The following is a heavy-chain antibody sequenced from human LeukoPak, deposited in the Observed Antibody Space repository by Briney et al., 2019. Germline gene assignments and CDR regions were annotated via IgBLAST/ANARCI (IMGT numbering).Heavy chain of an antibody. CDR3: ANLIQLESFFDY. D-gene: IGHD5-18*01. V-gene: IGHV3-23*01. Sequence: TGGSLRLSCAASGFTFSSYAMSWVRQAPGKGLEWVSAISGSGGSTYYADSVKGRFTISRDNSKNTLYLQMNSLRAEDTAVYYCANLIQLESFFDYWGQGTLVTVSS. CDR2: ISGSGGST. J-gene: IGHJ4*02. CDR1: GFTFSSYA.